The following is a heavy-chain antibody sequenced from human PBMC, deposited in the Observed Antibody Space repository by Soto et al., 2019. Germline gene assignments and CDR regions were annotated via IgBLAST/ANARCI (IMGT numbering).Heavy chain of an antibody. D-gene: IGHD4-17*01. J-gene: IGHJ4*02. CDR3: ASNCACGRKMTTVTTQPFDY. CDR1: GGSISYYY. Sequence: SETLSLTCTISGGSISYYYWSWIRQPPGKGLEWIGNIFNNGSTNYNPSLKSRVTISVDRSKNQFSLKLSSVTAADTAVYYCASNCACGRKMTTVTTQPFDYWGQGTLVTVSS. CDR2: IFNNGST. V-gene: IGHV4-59*12.